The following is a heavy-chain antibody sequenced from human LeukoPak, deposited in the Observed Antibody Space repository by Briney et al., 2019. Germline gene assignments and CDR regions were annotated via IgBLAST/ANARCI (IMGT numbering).Heavy chain of an antibody. D-gene: IGHD3-16*01. CDR1: GYTFSGYF. V-gene: IGHV1-2*06. CDR2: TNRNSGGT. CDR3: AISSFGRDEHY. J-gene: IGHJ4*02. Sequence: ASVKVSCKASGYTFSGYFIHWVRQAPGQGLEWVGRTNRNSGGTNYAQKFQGRVTMTRDTSTSTAYMELSGLRSDDTAVYYCAISSFGRDEHYWGQGTLVTVSS.